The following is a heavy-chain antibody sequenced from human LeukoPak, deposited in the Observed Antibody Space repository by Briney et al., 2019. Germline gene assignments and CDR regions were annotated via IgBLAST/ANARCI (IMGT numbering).Heavy chain of an antibody. CDR1: GFTFSDYY. J-gene: IGHJ5*02. V-gene: IGHV3-11*01. Sequence: PGGSLRLSCAASGFTFSDYYMSWIRQAPGKGLEWVSYISSSGSTIYYADSVKGRFTISRDNAKNSLYLQMNSLRSEDTAVYYCATPYYDSSGHRPSWGQGTLVTVSS. CDR3: ATPYYDSSGHRPS. CDR2: ISSSGSTI. D-gene: IGHD3-22*01.